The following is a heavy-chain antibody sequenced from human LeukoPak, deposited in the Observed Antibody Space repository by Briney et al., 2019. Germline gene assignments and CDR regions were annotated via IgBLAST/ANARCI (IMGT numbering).Heavy chain of an antibody. Sequence: GGSLRLSCSASGFTFSDYTMNWVRQAPGKRLEWVAYIGSVTTYIYYADSVKGAFTISRDNAKNSLSLQMNSLIAEDTAVYYCARAIAVAGPYYFDYWGQGTLVTVSS. CDR2: IGSVTTYI. V-gene: IGHV3-21*05. D-gene: IGHD6-19*01. CDR1: GFTFSDYT. J-gene: IGHJ4*02. CDR3: ARAIAVAGPYYFDY.